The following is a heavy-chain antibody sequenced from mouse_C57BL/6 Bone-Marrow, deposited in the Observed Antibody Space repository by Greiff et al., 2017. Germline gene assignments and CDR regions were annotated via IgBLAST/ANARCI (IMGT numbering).Heavy chain of an antibody. D-gene: IGHD2-3*01. CDR3: ARAPWLLDD. Sequence: EVQGVESGGGLVQSGRSLRLSCATSGFTFSDFYMEWVRQAPGKGLEWIAASRNKANDYTTEYSASVKGRFIVSRDTSQSILYLQMNALRAEDTAIYYCARAPWLLDDWGQGTTLTVSS. J-gene: IGHJ2*01. CDR2: SRNKANDYTT. V-gene: IGHV7-1*01. CDR1: GFTFSDFY.